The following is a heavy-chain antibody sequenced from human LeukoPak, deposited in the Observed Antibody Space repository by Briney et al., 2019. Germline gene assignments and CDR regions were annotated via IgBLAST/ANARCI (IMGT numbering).Heavy chain of an antibody. V-gene: IGHV3-30-3*01. CDR1: GFTFSSYA. D-gene: IGHD3-3*01. Sequence: GGSLRLSCAASGFTFSSYAMHWVRQAPGKGLEWVAVISYDGSNKYYADSVKGRFTISRDNSKNTLYLQMNSLRAEDTAVYYCAAQRSYYDFWSGYSDWGQGTLVTVSS. J-gene: IGHJ4*02. CDR3: AAQRSYYDFWSGYSD. CDR2: ISYDGSNK.